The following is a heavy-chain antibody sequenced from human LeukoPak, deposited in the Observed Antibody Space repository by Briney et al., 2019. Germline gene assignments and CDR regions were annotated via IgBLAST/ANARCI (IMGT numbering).Heavy chain of an antibody. Sequence: PGGPLRLSCAASGFSFSNFAMTWVRQAPGKGLEWVSGISYSGGSTYYADSVKGRFTISRDNSKNTLYLEMSSLRAEDTAAYYCARVRSCSSTSCHRYYDVDVWGQGTTVTVSS. J-gene: IGHJ6*02. CDR2: ISYSGGST. D-gene: IGHD2-2*01. CDR1: GFSFSNFA. CDR3: ARVRSCSSTSCHRYYDVDV. V-gene: IGHV3-23*01.